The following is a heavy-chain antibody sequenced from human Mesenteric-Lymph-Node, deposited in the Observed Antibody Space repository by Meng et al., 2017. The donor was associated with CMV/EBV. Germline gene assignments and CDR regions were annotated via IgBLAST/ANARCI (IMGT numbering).Heavy chain of an antibody. CDR2: IYHGGST. CDR3: ARDYFDSSAYRNYYYYGMDV. D-gene: IGHD3-22*01. CDR1: GGSISTTTW. J-gene: IGHJ6*02. Sequence: SETLSLTCAVSGGSISTTTWWTWVRQPPGKGLEWIGVIYHGGSTNYNPSLKSRVTISVDKSKNQFSLKLSSVTAADTAVYYCARDYFDSSAYRNYYYYGMDVWGQGTTVTVSS. V-gene: IGHV4-4*02.